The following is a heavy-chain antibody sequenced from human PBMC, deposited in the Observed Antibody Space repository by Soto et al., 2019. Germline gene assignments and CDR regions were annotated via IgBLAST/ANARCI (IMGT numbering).Heavy chain of an antibody. J-gene: IGHJ4*02. V-gene: IGHV3-30*18. CDR3: AKSPPAVAGYFDY. CDR2: TSFDGSSG. CDR1: GFTFSSSG. Sequence: QVQLVESGGGVVQPGRSLRLSCAASGFTFSSSGMHWVRQAPGKGLVWVAVTSFDGSSGYYADSVRGRFTISRDNSNNTLYLQMNSLRDEDTAVYYCAKSPPAVAGYFDYWGQGTLVTVSS. D-gene: IGHD6-19*01.